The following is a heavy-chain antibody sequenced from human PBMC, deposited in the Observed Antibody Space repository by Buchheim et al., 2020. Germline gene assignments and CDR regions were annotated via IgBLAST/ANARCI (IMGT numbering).Heavy chain of an antibody. Sequence: VQLVESGGGLVRPGRFLRLSCAASGFTFSNYSMNWVRQAPGKGLEWVSYISSSSSTIYYADSVKGRFTISRDNAKNSLFLQMNSLRDEDTAVYYCARERVVTGAQGFSHWLDPWGKGT. CDR3: ARERVVTGAQGFSHWLDP. D-gene: IGHD2-2*01. V-gene: IGHV3-48*02. CDR2: ISSSSSTI. J-gene: IGHJ5*02. CDR1: GFTFSNYS.